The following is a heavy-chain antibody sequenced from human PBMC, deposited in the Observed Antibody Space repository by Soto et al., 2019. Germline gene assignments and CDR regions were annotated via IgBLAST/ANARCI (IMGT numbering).Heavy chain of an antibody. CDR2: ISSSSSYI. CDR3: ARDSGYGDSWVY. Sequence: EVQLVESGGGLVKPGGSLRLSCAASGFTFSSYSMNWVRQAPGKGLEWVSSISSSSSYIYYADSVKGRFTISRDNAKNSLYLQMNSLRAEDTAVYYCARDSGYGDSWVYWGQGTLVTVSS. V-gene: IGHV3-21*01. J-gene: IGHJ4*02. CDR1: GFTFSSYS. D-gene: IGHD5-12*01.